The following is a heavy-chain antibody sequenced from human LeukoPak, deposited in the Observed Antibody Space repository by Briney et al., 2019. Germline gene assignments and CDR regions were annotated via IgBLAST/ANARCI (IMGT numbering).Heavy chain of an antibody. CDR1: GFTVSSNY. Sequence: AGGSLRLSCAASGFTVSSNYMSWVRQAPGKGLEWVSVIYSGGSTYYADSVKGRFTISRDNSKNTLYLQMNSLRAEDTAVYYCARGYYDSSGPDGDYFDYWGQGTLVTVSS. CDR2: IYSGGST. CDR3: ARGYYDSSGPDGDYFDY. J-gene: IGHJ4*02. V-gene: IGHV3-53*01. D-gene: IGHD3-22*01.